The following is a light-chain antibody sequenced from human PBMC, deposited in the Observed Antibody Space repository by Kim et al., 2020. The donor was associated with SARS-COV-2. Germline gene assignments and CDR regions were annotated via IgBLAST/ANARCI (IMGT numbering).Light chain of an antibody. CDR1: RSDVGDYNY. Sequence: GPSITISCTGTRSDVGDYNYISWYQQHPGKAPKLMIYGVNHRPSGVSNRFSGSKSGNTASLTISGLQAEDEADYYCGSFTGTNSRLFGGGTQLTVL. CDR3: GSFTGTNSRL. V-gene: IGLV2-14*03. CDR2: GVN. J-gene: IGLJ3*02.